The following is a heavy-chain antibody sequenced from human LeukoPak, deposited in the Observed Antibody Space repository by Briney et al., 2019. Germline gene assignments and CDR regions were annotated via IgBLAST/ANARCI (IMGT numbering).Heavy chain of an antibody. J-gene: IGHJ6*02. CDR2: INHSGST. CDR1: GGSFSGYY. Sequence: SETLSLTCAVYGGSFSGYYWSWIRQPPGKGLEWIGEINHSGSTNYNPSLKSRVTISIDTSKNQFSLKLSSVTAADTAVYYCARVFYYYYGMDVWGQGTTVTVSS. CDR3: ARVFYYYYGMDV. V-gene: IGHV4-34*01.